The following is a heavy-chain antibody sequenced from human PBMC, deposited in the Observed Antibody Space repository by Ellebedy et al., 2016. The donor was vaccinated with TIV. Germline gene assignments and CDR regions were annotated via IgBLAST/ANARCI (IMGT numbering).Heavy chain of an antibody. V-gene: IGHV3-23*01. Sequence: PGGSLRLSCAASGFTFSSYVMSWVRRAPEKGLEWVSTMSGSGGTTYYADSVKGRFTISRDHSKNKLDLKMNSLRAEDTTVYYCSKNFLLPGYSSGWYPDYWGLGTRVTVSS. CDR3: SKNFLLPGYSSGWYPDY. D-gene: IGHD6-19*01. J-gene: IGHJ4*02. CDR1: GFTFSSYV. CDR2: MSGSGGTT.